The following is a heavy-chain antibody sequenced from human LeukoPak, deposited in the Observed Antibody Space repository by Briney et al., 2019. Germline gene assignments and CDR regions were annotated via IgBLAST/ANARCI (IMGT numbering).Heavy chain of an antibody. V-gene: IGHV4-34*01. CDR1: GGSFSGYY. D-gene: IGHD6-13*01. CDR2: INHSGST. CDR3: AKRQWQLVPDNWFDP. Sequence: SETLSLTCAVYGGSFSGYYWSWIRQPPGKGLEWIGEINHSGSTNYNPSLKSRVTISVDTSKNQFSLKLSSVTAADTAVYYCAKRQWQLVPDNWFDPWGQGTLVTVSS. J-gene: IGHJ5*02.